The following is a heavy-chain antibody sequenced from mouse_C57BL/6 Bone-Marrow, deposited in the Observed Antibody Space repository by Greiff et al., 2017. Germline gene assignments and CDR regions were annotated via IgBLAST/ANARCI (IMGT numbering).Heavy chain of an antibody. J-gene: IGHJ4*01. CDR3: AREGMDD. CDR2: ILPGSGST. CDR1: GYTFTGYW. Sequence: VQLQQSGAELMKPGASVKLSCRATGYTFTGYWIEWVKQRPGHGLEWIGEILPGSGSTNYTEKFKGKATFTADTSSNTAYMQLSSLTTEDSAIYYCAREGMDDWGQGTSVTVSS. V-gene: IGHV1-9*01.